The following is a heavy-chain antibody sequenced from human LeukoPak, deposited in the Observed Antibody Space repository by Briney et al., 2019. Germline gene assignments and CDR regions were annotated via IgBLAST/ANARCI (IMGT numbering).Heavy chain of an antibody. V-gene: IGHV3-7*03. CDR3: VRGNPFGGY. J-gene: IGHJ4*02. Sequence: GGSLRLSCAASGFTLSSYWMIWVRQAPGKGLEWVANIKQDGSEISYVDSVKGRFTISRDNAKNSLYLQMNSLRAEDTAVYYCVRGNPFGGYWGQGTLVTVSS. D-gene: IGHD2-15*01. CDR1: GFTLSSYW. CDR2: IKQDGSEI.